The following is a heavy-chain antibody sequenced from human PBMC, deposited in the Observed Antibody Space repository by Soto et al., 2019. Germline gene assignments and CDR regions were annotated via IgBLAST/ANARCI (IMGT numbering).Heavy chain of an antibody. Sequence: QVQLMQSGSEVKKPGASVKVSCRASGYTLTTNYLHWVRQAPGQGLEWVAMINPRSGGNTNYAQKFKGRVAVTSDTSTTVYLELNSLSSDDTAVYYCARGEVSSSGWLFDFWGQGTLVTASS. CDR2: INPRSGGNT. D-gene: IGHD6-19*01. CDR1: GYTLTTNY. J-gene: IGHJ4*02. CDR3: ARGEVSSSGWLFDF. V-gene: IGHV1-46*03.